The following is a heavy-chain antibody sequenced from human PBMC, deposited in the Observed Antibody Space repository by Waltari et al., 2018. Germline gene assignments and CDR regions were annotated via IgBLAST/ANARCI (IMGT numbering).Heavy chain of an antibody. CDR3: ARARPYCGGDCYDLDY. Sequence: QVQLQQWGAGLLKPSETLSLTCAVYGGSFSGYYWSWIRQPPGKGLEGSGEINHSGSTNYKPSLKSRVTISVYTSKNQFSLKLSSVTAADTAVYYCARARPYCGGDCYDLDYWGQGTLVTVSS. CDR2: INHSGST. J-gene: IGHJ4*02. CDR1: GGSFSGYY. D-gene: IGHD2-21*01. V-gene: IGHV4-34*01.